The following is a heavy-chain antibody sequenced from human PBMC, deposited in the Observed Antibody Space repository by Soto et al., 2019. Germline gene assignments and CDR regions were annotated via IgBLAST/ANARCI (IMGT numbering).Heavy chain of an antibody. CDR1: GGSISSSNW. CDR3: ARGVATATFDY. D-gene: IGHD5-12*01. V-gene: IGHV4-4*02. J-gene: IGHJ4*02. Sequence: QVQLQESGPGLVKPSGTLSLTCAVSGGSISSSNWWCWVRQPPGKGLVWIGEIYHSGSTNHNPSLKRRVTISVDKSKNQFSLKLSSVTGADTAVYYCARGVATATFDYWGQGTLVTVSS. CDR2: IYHSGST.